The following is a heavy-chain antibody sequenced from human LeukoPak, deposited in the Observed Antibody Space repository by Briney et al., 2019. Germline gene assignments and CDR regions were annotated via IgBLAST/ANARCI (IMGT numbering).Heavy chain of an antibody. Sequence: GGSLRLSCAASGFTFSNAWMSWVRQAPGKGLEWVGRIKSKSDGGTTDFAAPVKGRFTISRDDSKNTLYLHMLSLKTEDTAVYYCTTSQWLRGDYFFYMDVWGKGTTVTVSS. CDR3: TTSQWLRGDYFFYMDV. V-gene: IGHV3-15*01. J-gene: IGHJ6*03. CDR2: IKSKSDGGTT. D-gene: IGHD5-12*01. CDR1: GFTFSNAW.